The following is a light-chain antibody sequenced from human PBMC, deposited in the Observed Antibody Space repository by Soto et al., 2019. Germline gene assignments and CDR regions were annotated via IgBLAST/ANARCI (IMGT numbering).Light chain of an antibody. CDR3: QSYDSSLSGRV. Sequence: QSVLTQPPSVSGAPGQRVTISCTGSSSNIGAGYDVHWYQQLPGTAPKLLISGNSNRHSGVPDRFSGSKSGTSASLAITGLQAEDEADYYCQSYDSSLSGRVFGTGTKLTVL. CDR2: GNS. V-gene: IGLV1-40*01. CDR1: SSNIGAGYD. J-gene: IGLJ1*01.